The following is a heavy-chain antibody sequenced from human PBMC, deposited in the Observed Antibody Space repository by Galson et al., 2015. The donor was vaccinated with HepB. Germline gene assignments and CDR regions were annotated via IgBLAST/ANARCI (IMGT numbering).Heavy chain of an antibody. D-gene: IGHD2-15*01. CDR3: VNGGECSGGSCSEGS. J-gene: IGHJ4*02. V-gene: IGHV1-69*10. CDR1: GVTFNSYV. CDR2: IIPLFGVG. Sequence: QSGAEVKKPGASVKVSCKASGVTFNSYVINWVRQAPGQGLEWMGEIIPLFGVGNYAQKFKGRVTITADKSTKTSYMELSSLRYDDTATYYCVNGGECSGGSCSEGSWGQGTLVTVSS.